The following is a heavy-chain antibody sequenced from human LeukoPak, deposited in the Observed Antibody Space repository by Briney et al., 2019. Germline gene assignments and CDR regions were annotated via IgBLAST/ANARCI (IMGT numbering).Heavy chain of an antibody. CDR2: INHSGST. J-gene: IGHJ4*02. V-gene: IGHV4-34*01. CDR3: ASRWGTRGY. CDR1: GGSFSGYY. Sequence: SETLSLTCAVYGGSFSGYYWSWIRQPPGKGLEWIGEINHSGSTNYNPSLKSRVTISVDTSKNQFSLKLSSVTAADTAVYHCASRWGTRGYWGQGTLVTVSS. D-gene: IGHD1-14*01.